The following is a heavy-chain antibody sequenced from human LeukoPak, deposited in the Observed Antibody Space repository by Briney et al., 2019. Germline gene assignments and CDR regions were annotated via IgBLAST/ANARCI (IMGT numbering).Heavy chain of an antibody. V-gene: IGHV4-59*08. J-gene: IGHJ3*02. CDR2: FSYSGGP. D-gene: IGHD2-21*01. CDR3: ARPQYCGSNCYHAFEI. Sequence: KPSETLSLTCAVSGGSINTYYWSWIRQPPGKGLEWLGYFSYSGGPNYNPSLKSRVTISVDTSKNQFSLKLSSVTAADTAVYYCARPQYCGSNCYHAFEIWGQGTVVTVSS. CDR1: GGSINTYY.